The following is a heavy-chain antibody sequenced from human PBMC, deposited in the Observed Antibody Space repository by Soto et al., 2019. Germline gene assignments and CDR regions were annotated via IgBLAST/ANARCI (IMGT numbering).Heavy chain of an antibody. J-gene: IGHJ4*02. CDR1: GFSFSNAW. CDR3: TTRGSLGY. V-gene: IGHV3-15*07. D-gene: IGHD2-15*01. Sequence: EVQLVESGGGLVKPGESLRLSCAASGFSFSNAWINWVRQAPGKGLEWVGRIKSKTDGGTIDYAAPVKGRFIISRDDSSNTLYLQMNSLKTEDIAVYYCTTRGSLGYWGQGTLVTVSS. CDR2: IKSKTDGGTI.